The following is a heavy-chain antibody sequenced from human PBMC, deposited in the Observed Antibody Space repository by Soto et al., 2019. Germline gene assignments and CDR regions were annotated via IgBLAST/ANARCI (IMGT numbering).Heavy chain of an antibody. J-gene: IGHJ6*04. Sequence: SETLSLTCTVSGGSISSGGYYWSWIRQHPGKGLEWIGYIYYSGSTYYNPSLKSRVTISVDTSKNQFSLKLSSVTAADTAVYYCARVGLLVRGKTDVWGKGTTVTVSS. D-gene: IGHD3-10*01. CDR3: ARVGLLVRGKTDV. CDR2: IYYSGST. V-gene: IGHV4-31*03. CDR1: GGSISSGGYY.